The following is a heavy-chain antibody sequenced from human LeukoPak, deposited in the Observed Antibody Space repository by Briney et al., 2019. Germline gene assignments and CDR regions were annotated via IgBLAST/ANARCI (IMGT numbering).Heavy chain of an antibody. CDR3: ASRYYYDSSGYQDY. J-gene: IGHJ4*02. CDR1: GGSFSGYY. CDR2: INHSGST. V-gene: IGHV4-34*01. D-gene: IGHD3-22*01. Sequence: SETLSLTCAVYGGSFSGYYWSWIRQPPGKGLEWIGEINHSGSTNYNPPLKSRVTISVDTSKNQFSLKLSSVTAADTAVYYCASRYYYDSSGYQDYWGQGTLVTVSS.